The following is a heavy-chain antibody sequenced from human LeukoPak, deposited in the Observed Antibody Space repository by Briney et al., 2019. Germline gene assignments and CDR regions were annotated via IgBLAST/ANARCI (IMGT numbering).Heavy chain of an antibody. V-gene: IGHV3-48*04. CDR3: ARRRYNWNAIDY. D-gene: IGHD1-20*01. CDR2: ISDSGAM. CDR1: GFTFSTYS. Sequence: GSLRLSCAASGFTFSTYSMKWVRQAPGKGLEWVSYISDSGAMYYADSVRSRFTISRENAQNSLFLQMNSLRAEDTAVYYCARRRYNWNAIDYWGQGTLVTVSS. J-gene: IGHJ4*02.